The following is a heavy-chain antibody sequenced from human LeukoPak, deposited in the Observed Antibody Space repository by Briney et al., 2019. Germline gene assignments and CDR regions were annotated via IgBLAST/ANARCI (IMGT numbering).Heavy chain of an antibody. V-gene: IGHV1-69*13. J-gene: IGHJ6*02. CDR2: IIPIFGTA. CDR1: GGTLSSYA. CDR3: ARNYYDSSGRGYYYYGMDV. Sequence: SVKVSCKASGGTLSSYAISWVRQAPGQGLEWMGGIIPIFGTANYAQKFQGRVTITADESTSTAYMELSSLRSEDTAVYYCARNYYDSSGRGYYYYGMDVWGQGTTVTVS. D-gene: IGHD3-22*01.